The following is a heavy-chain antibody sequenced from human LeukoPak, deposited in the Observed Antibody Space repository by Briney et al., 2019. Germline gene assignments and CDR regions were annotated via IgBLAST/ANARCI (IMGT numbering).Heavy chain of an antibody. V-gene: IGHV4-30-2*01. Sequence: SQTLSLTCTVSGGSISSGGYYWSWLRQPPGKGLEWIGYIYHSGSTYYNPSLKSRVTISVDRSRNQFSLKLNSVTAADTAMYYCAREVPGAILDAFDIWGQGTMVTVSS. CDR3: AREVPGAILDAFDI. D-gene: IGHD2-2*02. CDR2: IYHSGST. CDR1: GGSISSGGYY. J-gene: IGHJ3*02.